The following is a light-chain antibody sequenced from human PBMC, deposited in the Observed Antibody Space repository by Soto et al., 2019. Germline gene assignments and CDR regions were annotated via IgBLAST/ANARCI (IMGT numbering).Light chain of an antibody. J-gene: IGKJ1*01. V-gene: IGKV3-20*01. CDR2: ATS. Sequence: EIVLTQSPGTLSLSPGERATLSCRASQSVSSSYLAWYQQKPGQAPRLLIYATSSRATGIPDRVSGSGSGTDFSLTISSLEPDDFAVYYCHQYGGSPTWTFGQGTKVEIK. CDR3: HQYGGSPTWT. CDR1: QSVSSSY.